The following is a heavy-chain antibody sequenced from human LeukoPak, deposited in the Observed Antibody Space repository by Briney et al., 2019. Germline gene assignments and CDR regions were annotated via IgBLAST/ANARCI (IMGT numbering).Heavy chain of an antibody. CDR1: GYTFTSYG. D-gene: IGHD6-19*01. J-gene: IGHJ4*02. CDR2: IIPIFGTA. V-gene: IGHV1-69*06. Sequence: ASVKVSCKASGYTFTSYGISWVRQAPGQGLEWMGGIIPIFGTANYAQKFQGRVTITADKSTSTAYMELSSLRSEDTAVYYCASYSSGWSLSGYFDYWGQGTLVTVSS. CDR3: ASYSSGWSLSGYFDY.